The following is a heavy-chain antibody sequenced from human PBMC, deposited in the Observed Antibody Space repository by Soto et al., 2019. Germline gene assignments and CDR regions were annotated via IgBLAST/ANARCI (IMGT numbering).Heavy chain of an antibody. Sequence: PGESLKISCKGSGYSFTSYWIGWMRQMPGKGLEWMGIIYPGDSDTRYSPSFQGQVTISADKSISTAYLQWSSLKASDTAMYYCARLGRYDILTGYPQVPFDPWGQGTLVTVSS. D-gene: IGHD3-9*01. V-gene: IGHV5-51*01. J-gene: IGHJ5*02. CDR2: IYPGDSDT. CDR3: ARLGRYDILTGYPQVPFDP. CDR1: GYSFTSYW.